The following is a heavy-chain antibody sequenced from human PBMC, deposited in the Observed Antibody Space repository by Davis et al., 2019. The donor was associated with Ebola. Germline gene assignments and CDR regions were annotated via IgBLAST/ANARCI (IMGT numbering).Heavy chain of an antibody. V-gene: IGHV3-74*01. CDR1: GFTFSSYW. J-gene: IGHJ4*02. CDR3: ARVRYRRLLSGDY. CDR2: INSDGSST. Sequence: PGGSLRLSCAASGFTFSSYWMHWVRHAPGKGLVWVSRINSDGSSTSYADSVKGRFTISRDNAKNSLYLQMNSLRAEDTAVYYCARVRYRRLLSGDYWGQGTLVTVSS. D-gene: IGHD1-26*01.